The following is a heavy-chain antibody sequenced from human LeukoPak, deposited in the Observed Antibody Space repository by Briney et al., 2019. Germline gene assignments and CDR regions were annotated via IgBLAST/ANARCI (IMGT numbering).Heavy chain of an antibody. Sequence: GGSLRLSCAASGFSFSTAWMTWVRQAPGKGLEWVSSISSGSTSIYYADSVKGRFTVSRDNAKNSLLLQMNSLRAEDTALYYCARGYSRAAFDIWGQGTVVAVSS. V-gene: IGHV3-21*01. J-gene: IGHJ3*02. CDR3: ARGYSRAAFDI. CDR2: ISSGSTSI. CDR1: GFSFSTAW. D-gene: IGHD2-15*01.